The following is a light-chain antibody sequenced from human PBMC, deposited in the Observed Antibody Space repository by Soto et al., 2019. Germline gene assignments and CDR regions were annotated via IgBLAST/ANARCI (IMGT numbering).Light chain of an antibody. Sequence: EIVLTQSPGTLSLSPGDRGTLSCRASQSVSSNYLAWYQQKPCQSPRLLIYGASTRATGIPDRFSGSGSGTDFTLTISRLEPEDFAVYYCQLYGSSPPVTFGGGTKVEIK. CDR3: QLYGSSPPVT. CDR1: QSVSSNY. V-gene: IGKV3-20*01. J-gene: IGKJ4*01. CDR2: GAS.